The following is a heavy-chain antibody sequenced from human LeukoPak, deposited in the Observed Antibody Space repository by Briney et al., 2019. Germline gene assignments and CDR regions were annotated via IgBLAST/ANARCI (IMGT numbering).Heavy chain of an antibody. V-gene: IGHV3-9*01. CDR2: ISWNSGSI. J-gene: IGHJ4*02. Sequence: PPGGSLRLSCAASGVTFDDYAMHWVRQALGKGLEWVSGISWNSGSIGYADSVKGRFTISRDNAKNSLYLQMNSLRAEDTALYYCAKDPSTVTTTLTYFDYWGQGTLVTVSS. CDR1: GVTFDDYA. CDR3: AKDPSTVTTTLTYFDY. D-gene: IGHD4-17*01.